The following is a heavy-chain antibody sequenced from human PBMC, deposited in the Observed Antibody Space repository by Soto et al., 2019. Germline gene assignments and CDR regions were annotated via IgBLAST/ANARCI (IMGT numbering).Heavy chain of an antibody. CDR1: GFTVSSNY. CDR2: IYSGGST. J-gene: IGHJ5*02. CDR3: AREGAGNWFDP. V-gene: IGHV3-66*02. D-gene: IGHD1-26*01. Sequence: GESLKISCAASGFTVSSNYMSWVRQAPGKGLEWVSVIYSGGSTYYADSVKGRFTISRDNSKNTLYLQMNSLRAEDTAVYYCAREGAGNWFDPWGQGTLVTVSS.